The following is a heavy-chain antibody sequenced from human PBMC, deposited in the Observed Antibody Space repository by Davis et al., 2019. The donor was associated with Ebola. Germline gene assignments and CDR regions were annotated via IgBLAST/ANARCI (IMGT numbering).Heavy chain of an antibody. CDR2: LGSSGRDP. CDR1: GFTFSNYW. CDR3: AKDLFWWSASDV. J-gene: IGHJ6*02. Sequence: GESLKISCAASGFTFSNYWMNWVRQAPGKGLEWVSGLGSSGRDPHYADSVRGRFTISRDDSKNTVYLQINSLRAEDTAVYYCAKDLFWWSASDVWGQGTTVTVSS. V-gene: IGHV3-23*01. D-gene: IGHD2-8*02.